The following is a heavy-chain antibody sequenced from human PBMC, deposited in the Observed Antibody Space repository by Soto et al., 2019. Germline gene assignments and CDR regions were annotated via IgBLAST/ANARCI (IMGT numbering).Heavy chain of an antibody. J-gene: IGHJ4*02. CDR3: ARHPYDFWSGYSYYLDY. D-gene: IGHD3-3*01. CDR2: INSDGTST. CDR1: EFTFTSYW. V-gene: IGHV3-74*01. Sequence: EVQLVESGGGLVQPGGSLRLSCAASEFTFTSYWMHWVRQAPGKGLVWVSRINSDGTSTTYADSMKGRFTISRDNAKNTLFLQMNSLRAEDTAVYYCARHPYDFWSGYSYYLDYWGQGILVTVSS.